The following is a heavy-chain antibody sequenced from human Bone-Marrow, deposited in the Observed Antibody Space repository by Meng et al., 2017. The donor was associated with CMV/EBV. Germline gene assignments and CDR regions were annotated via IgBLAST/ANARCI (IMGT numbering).Heavy chain of an antibody. CDR1: TFSSYT. D-gene: IGHD2-2*01. V-gene: IGHV1-69*04. CDR3: AREHAVVVPAATGGRFDP. Sequence: TFSSYTISWVRQAPGQGLEWMGRIIPILGIANYAQKFQGRVTITADKSTSTAYMELSSLRSEDTAVYYCAREHAVVVPAATGGRFDPWGQGTLVTVSS. CDR2: IIPILGIA. J-gene: IGHJ5*02.